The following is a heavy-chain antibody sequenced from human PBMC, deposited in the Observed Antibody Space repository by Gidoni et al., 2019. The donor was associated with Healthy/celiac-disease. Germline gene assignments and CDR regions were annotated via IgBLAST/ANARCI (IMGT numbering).Heavy chain of an antibody. V-gene: IGHV3-21*01. Sequence: EVQLVESGGGLVKPGGSLRLSCAASGFTFSSYSMNWVRQAPGKGLEWVSSISSSSSYIYYADSVKGRFTISRDNAKNSLYLQMNSLRAEDTAVYYCAREEEGVVVVAATFFDYWGQGTLVTVSS. J-gene: IGHJ4*02. CDR3: AREEEGVVVVAATFFDY. CDR1: GFTFSSYS. CDR2: ISSSSSYI. D-gene: IGHD2-15*01.